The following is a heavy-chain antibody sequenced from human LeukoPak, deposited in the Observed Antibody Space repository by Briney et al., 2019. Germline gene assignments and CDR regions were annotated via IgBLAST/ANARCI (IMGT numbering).Heavy chain of an antibody. D-gene: IGHD3-10*01. CDR3: AKSGKDGLLWFGELVSNYYYMDV. Sequence: PGGSLRLSCAASGFTFSSYAMSWVRQAPGKGLEWVSAISGSGGSTYYADSVKGRFTISRDNAKNSLYLQMNGLRAEDTALYYCAKSGKDGLLWFGELVSNYYYMDVWGKGTTVTVSS. CDR1: GFTFSSYA. CDR2: ISGSGGST. V-gene: IGHV3-23*01. J-gene: IGHJ6*03.